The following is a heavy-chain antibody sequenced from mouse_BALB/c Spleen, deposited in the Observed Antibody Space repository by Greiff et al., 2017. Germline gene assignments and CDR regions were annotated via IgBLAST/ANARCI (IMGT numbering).Heavy chain of an antibody. CDR3: ARSEGRPGTPFAY. CDR1: GYSITSDYA. J-gene: IGHJ3*01. V-gene: IGHV3-2*02. Sequence: EVQLQESGPGLVKPSQSLSLTCTVTGYSITSDYAWNWIRQFPGNKLEWMGYISYSGSTSYNPSLKSRISITRDTSKNQFFLQLNSVTTEDTATYYCARSEGRPGTPFAYWGQGTLVTVSA. D-gene: IGHD2-14*01. CDR2: ISYSGST.